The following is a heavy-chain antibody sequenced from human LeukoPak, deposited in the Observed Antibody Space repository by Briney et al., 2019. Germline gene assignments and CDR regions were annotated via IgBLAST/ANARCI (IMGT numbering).Heavy chain of an antibody. D-gene: IGHD4-11*01. J-gene: IGHJ4*02. CDR2: IIPIFGTA. Sequence: SVKVSCKASGGTFSSYAISWVRQAPGQGLEWMGGIIPIFGTANYAQKFQGRVTITADGSTSTAYMELSSLRSEDTAVYYCARDRGTVISFDLFYWGQGTLVTVSS. V-gene: IGHV1-69*13. CDR1: GGTFSSYA. CDR3: ARDRGTVISFDLFY.